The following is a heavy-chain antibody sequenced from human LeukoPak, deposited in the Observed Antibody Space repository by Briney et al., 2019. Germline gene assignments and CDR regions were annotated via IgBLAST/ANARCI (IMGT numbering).Heavy chain of an antibody. CDR2: INPSGGST. J-gene: IGHJ6*03. Sequence: ASVKVSCKASGYTLTSYYMHWVRQAPGQGLEWMGIINPSGGSTSYAQKFQGRVTVTRDMSTSTVYMELSSLRSEDTAVYYCARDPSKTTVTTAGASYYMDVWGKGTTVTVSS. D-gene: IGHD4-17*01. CDR1: GYTLTSYY. V-gene: IGHV1-46*01. CDR3: ARDPSKTTVTTAGASYYMDV.